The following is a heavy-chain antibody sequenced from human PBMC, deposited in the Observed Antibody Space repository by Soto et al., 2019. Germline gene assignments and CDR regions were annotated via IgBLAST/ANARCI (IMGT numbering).Heavy chain of an antibody. Sequence: QVQLVQSGAEVKKPGASVKVSCKASGGTFSNFAISWVRQAPGQELEWMGAIIPVYDTAKHAQKFQDRLTITADESTSTAYMELRSLRSEDTAVYYCAREDNSGFFIGYYGLDVWGQGTTVSVSS. CDR2: IIPVYDTA. CDR1: GGTFSNFA. V-gene: IGHV1-69*01. D-gene: IGHD6-19*01. CDR3: AREDNSGFFIGYYGLDV. J-gene: IGHJ6*02.